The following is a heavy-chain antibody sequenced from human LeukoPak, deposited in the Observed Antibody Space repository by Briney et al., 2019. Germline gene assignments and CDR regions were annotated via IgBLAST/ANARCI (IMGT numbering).Heavy chain of an antibody. D-gene: IGHD4-11*01. CDR1: GYTLTELS. J-gene: IGHJ5*02. CDR2: FDPEDGET. Sequence: GASVKVSCKVSGYTLTELSMHWVRQAPGKGLEWMGGFDPEDGETIYAQKFQGRVTMTEDTSTDTAYMELSSLRSEDTAVYYCATGYDYSNPTPNGPWGQGTLVTVSS. V-gene: IGHV1-24*01. CDR3: ATGYDYSNPTPNGP.